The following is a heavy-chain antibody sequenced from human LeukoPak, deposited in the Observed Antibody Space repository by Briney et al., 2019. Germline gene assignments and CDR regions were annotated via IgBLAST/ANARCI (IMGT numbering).Heavy chain of an antibody. CDR1: GFTFDDDA. J-gene: IGHJ4*02. D-gene: IGHD5-24*01. CDR3: AKGYRKGRWLPLDY. V-gene: IGHV3-9*01. CDR2: ISWNSGTI. Sequence: GGSLRLSCAASGFTFDDDAMHWVRHAPGKGLEWVSGISWNSGTIGYADSVKGRFTISRDNAKNSLYLQMNSLRAEDTALYYCAKGYRKGRWLPLDYWGQGTLVTVSS.